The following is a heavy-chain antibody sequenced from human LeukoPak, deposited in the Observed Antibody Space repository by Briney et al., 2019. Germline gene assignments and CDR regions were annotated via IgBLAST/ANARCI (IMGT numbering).Heavy chain of an antibody. J-gene: IGHJ4*02. CDR1: GFTVSSNY. CDR3: ARVERGNYFDY. D-gene: IGHD3-10*01. V-gene: IGHV3-53*01. Sequence: PGGSLRLSCAASGFTVSSNYMSWVRQAPGKGREWVSVIYSGGNTYYADSVKGRFTISRDNSKNTLCLQMNSLRAEDTAVYYCARVERGNYFDYWGQGTLVTVSS. CDR2: IYSGGNT.